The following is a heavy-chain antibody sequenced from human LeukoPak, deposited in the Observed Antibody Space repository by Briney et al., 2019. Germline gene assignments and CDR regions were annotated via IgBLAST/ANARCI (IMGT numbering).Heavy chain of an antibody. CDR1: GCSISSSSYY. V-gene: IGHV4-39*07. D-gene: IGHD2-2*01. CDR2: IYYSGST. J-gene: IGHJ4*02. CDR3: ARDDAMVDY. Sequence: SETLSLTCTVSGCSISSSSYYWGWIRQPPGKGLEWIGSIYYSGSTYYNPSLKSRVTISVDTSKNQFSLKLSSVTAADTAVYYCARDDAMVDYWGQGTLVTVSS.